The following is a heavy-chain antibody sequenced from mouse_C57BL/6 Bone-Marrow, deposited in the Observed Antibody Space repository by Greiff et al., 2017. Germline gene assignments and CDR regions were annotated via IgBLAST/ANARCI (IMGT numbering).Heavy chain of an antibody. D-gene: IGHD2-1*01. CDR1: GYTFTSYG. Sequence: QVQLQQSGAELARPGASVKLSCKASGYTFTSYGISWVKQRTGQGLEWIGEIYPRSGNTYYNEKFKGKATLTADKSSSTAYMELRSLTSEDSAVYFCASIYLGFDYWGQGTTLTVSS. CDR2: IYPRSGNT. V-gene: IGHV1-81*01. J-gene: IGHJ2*01. CDR3: ASIYLGFDY.